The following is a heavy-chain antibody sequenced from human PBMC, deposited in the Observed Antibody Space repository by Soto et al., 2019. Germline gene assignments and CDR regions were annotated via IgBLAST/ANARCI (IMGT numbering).Heavy chain of an antibody. CDR2: INAGNGNT. Sequence: GASVKVSCKASGYTFTSYAMHWVRQAPGQRLEWMGWINAGNGNTKYSQKFQGRVTITRDTSASTAYMELSSLRSEDTAVYYCARDRSSGWYGPLDYWGQGTLVTVSS. D-gene: IGHD6-19*01. J-gene: IGHJ4*02. CDR1: GYTFTSYA. CDR3: ARDRSSGWYGPLDY. V-gene: IGHV1-3*01.